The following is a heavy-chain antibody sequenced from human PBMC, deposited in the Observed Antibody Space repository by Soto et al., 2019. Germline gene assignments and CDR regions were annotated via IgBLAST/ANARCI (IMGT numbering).Heavy chain of an antibody. Sequence: EVQLVESGGGLVQPGGSLRLSCAASGFTFSSYSMNWVRRAPGKGLEWVSYISSSSSTIYYADSVKGRFTISRDNAKNSLYLQMNSLRAEDTAVYYCAKQTGVSYYYYYMDVWGKGTTVTVSS. CDR3: AKQTGVSYYYYYMDV. CDR2: ISSSSSTI. V-gene: IGHV3-48*01. J-gene: IGHJ6*03. CDR1: GFTFSSYS.